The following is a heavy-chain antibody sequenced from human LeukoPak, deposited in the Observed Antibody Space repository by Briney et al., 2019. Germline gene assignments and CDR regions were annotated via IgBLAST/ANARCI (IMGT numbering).Heavy chain of an antibody. J-gene: IGHJ4*02. D-gene: IGHD5-12*01. V-gene: IGHV4-59*08. CDR2: IYYSGST. Sequence: SETLSLTCTVSGDSISSYYWSWIRQPPGKGLEWIGYIYYSGSTNYNPSLKSRVTISVDKSKNQFSLKLSSVTAADTAIYYCARQRGGYSGYDFDYWGQGTLVTVSS. CDR1: GDSISSYY. CDR3: ARQRGGYSGYDFDY.